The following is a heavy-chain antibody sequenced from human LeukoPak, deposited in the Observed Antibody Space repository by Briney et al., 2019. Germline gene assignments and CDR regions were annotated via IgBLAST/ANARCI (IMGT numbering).Heavy chain of an antibody. CDR2: TYHSGST. CDR3: ARDGRAYDRAFDI. J-gene: IGHJ3*02. D-gene: IGHD3-22*01. Sequence: PSGTLSLTCAVSGGSISSSNWWSWVRQPPGKGLEWIGDTYHSGSTNYNPSLKSRVTISVDKSKNQFSLKLSSVTAADTAVYYCARDGRAYDRAFDIWGQGTMVTVSS. CDR1: GGSISSSNW. V-gene: IGHV4-4*02.